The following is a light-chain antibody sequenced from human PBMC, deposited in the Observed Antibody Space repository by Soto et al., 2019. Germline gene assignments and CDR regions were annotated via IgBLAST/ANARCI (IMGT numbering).Light chain of an antibody. V-gene: IGKV1-39*01. CDR2: TAS. J-gene: IGKJ1*01. Sequence: DIQMTQSPSSLSASVGDRVTITCRASQSINNFLHWYQQKPGKPPKLLIYTASSLQGGVPSRFSGSGSGTDFTLTISSLQPEDFATYFCQQGYSDPCFGQGTKVDIK. CDR1: QSINNF. CDR3: QQGYSDPC.